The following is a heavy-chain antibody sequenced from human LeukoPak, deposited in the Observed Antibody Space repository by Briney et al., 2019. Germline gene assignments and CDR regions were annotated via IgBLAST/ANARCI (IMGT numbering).Heavy chain of an antibody. CDR2: VYYSGGT. D-gene: IGHD2-21*02. CDR1: GGSLSSGAYS. Sequence: SETLSLTCAVSGGSLSSGAYSWSWIRQPPRKGLEWIGYVYYSGGTYYNPSLKSRVTISVDTSKNQFSLKLSSVTAADTAVYYCAREVEVVTALDWFDPWGQGTLVTVSS. V-gene: IGHV4-30-4*07. J-gene: IGHJ5*02. CDR3: AREVEVVTALDWFDP.